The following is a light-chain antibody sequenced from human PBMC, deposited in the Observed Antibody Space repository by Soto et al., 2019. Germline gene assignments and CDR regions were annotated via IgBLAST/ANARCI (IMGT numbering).Light chain of an antibody. CDR2: EVN. CDR3: FSFTTTSTHV. CDR1: NSDVGSSVY. V-gene: IGLV2-14*01. J-gene: IGLJ1*01. Sequence: QSALTQPASVSGSPGQSISFSCAGSNSDVGSSVYVSWYRQHPGKAPQLIIYEVNNRPSGVSNRFSGSKSGNTAYLTISGLQVEDEAEYFCFSFTTTSTHVFGTGTKVTVL.